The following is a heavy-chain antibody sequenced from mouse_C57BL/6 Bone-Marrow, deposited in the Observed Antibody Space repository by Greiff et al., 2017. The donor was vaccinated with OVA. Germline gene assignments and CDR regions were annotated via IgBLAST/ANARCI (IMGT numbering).Heavy chain of an antibody. V-gene: IGHV2-2*01. CDR3: ARRPIYYYGSSYAMDY. J-gene: IGHJ4*01. CDR2: IWSGGST. Sequence: VQLVESGPGLVQPSQSLSITCTVSGFSLTSYGVHWVRQSPGKGLEWLGVIWSGGSTDYNAAFISRLSISKDNSKSQVFFKMNSLQADDTAIYYCARRPIYYYGSSYAMDYWGQGTSVTVSS. CDR1: GFSLTSYG. D-gene: IGHD1-1*01.